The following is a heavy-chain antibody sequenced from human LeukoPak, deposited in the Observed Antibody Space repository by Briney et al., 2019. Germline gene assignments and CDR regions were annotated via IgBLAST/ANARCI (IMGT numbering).Heavy chain of an antibody. D-gene: IGHD6-6*01. CDR2: IKSKTDGGTT. J-gene: IGHJ4*02. CDR1: GFTFSNAW. V-gene: IGHV3-15*01. CDR3: TTPSDFEYSSSSGGFDY. Sequence: PGGSLRLSCAASGFTFSNAWMSGVRQAPGKGLEWVGRIKSKTDGGTTDYAAPVKGRFTISRDDSKNTLYLQMNSLKTEDTAVYYCTTPSDFEYSSSSGGFDYWGQGTLVTVSS.